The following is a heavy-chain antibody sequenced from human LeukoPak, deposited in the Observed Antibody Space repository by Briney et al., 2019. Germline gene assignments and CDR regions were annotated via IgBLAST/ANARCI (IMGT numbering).Heavy chain of an antibody. J-gene: IGHJ4*02. CDR3: AKPSGSAFDF. Sequence: GGSLRLSCAASGFTFSSYWMHWVRQAPGRGLVWVSRINSDGSSTSYADSVKGRFTISRDNAKNTVFLQMNSLRVEDTAVYYCAKPSGSAFDFWGQGTLVTVSS. CDR1: GFTFSSYW. V-gene: IGHV3-74*01. CDR2: INSDGSST. D-gene: IGHD1-26*01.